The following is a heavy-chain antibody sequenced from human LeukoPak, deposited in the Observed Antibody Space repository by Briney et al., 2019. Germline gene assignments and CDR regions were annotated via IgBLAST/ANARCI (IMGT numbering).Heavy chain of an antibody. D-gene: IGHD1-26*01. V-gene: IGHV4-38-2*02. J-gene: IGHJ4*02. CDR2: IYHSGST. Sequence: KPSETLSLTCAVSGYSISSGYYWGWIRQPPGKGLEWIGSIYHSGSTYYNPSLKSRVTISVDTSKNQFSLKLSSVTAADTAVYYCARDRESYSDYWGQGTLVTVSS. CDR1: GYSISSGYY. CDR3: ARDRESYSDY.